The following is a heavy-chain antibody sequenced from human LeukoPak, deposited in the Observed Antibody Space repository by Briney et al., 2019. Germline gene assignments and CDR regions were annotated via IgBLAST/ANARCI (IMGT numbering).Heavy chain of an antibody. D-gene: IGHD3-10*01. CDR2: ISAYNGNT. V-gene: IGHV1-18*01. CDR1: GYNFASYA. CDR3: ARDLRQAGYGSGARIRYYGMDV. Sequence: ASVKVSCKASGYNFASYAISWVRQAPGQGLEWMGWISAYNGNTNYAQKLQGRVTMTTDTSTSTAYMELRSLRSDDTAVYYCARDLRQAGYGSGARIRYYGMDVWGQGTTVTVSS. J-gene: IGHJ6*02.